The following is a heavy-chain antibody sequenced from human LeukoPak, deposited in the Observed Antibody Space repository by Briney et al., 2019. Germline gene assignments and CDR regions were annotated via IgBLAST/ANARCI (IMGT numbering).Heavy chain of an antibody. J-gene: IGHJ4*02. CDR3: ARDTGIVGAGGFDY. CDR1: GFTVSSNY. D-gene: IGHD1-26*01. CDR2: ISSSSSYI. Sequence: PGGSLRLSCAVSGFTVSSNYMSWVRQAPGKGLEWVSSISSSSSYIYYADSVKGRFTISRDNAKNSLYLQMNSLRAEDTAVYYCARDTGIVGAGGFDYWGQGTLVTVSS. V-gene: IGHV3-21*01.